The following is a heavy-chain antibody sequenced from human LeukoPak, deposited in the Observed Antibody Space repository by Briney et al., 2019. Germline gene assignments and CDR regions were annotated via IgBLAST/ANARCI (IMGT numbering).Heavy chain of an antibody. D-gene: IGHD5-12*01. V-gene: IGHV3-30*02. Sequence: QPGGSLRLSCAASGFTFSSYGMHWVRQAPGKGLEWVAVIWYGGSNKYYTDSVKGRFTISRDNSKNTLYLQMNSLRAEDTAVYYCAKDQGTINAFDIWGQGTMVTVSS. CDR2: IWYGGSNK. CDR3: AKDQGTINAFDI. J-gene: IGHJ3*02. CDR1: GFTFSSYG.